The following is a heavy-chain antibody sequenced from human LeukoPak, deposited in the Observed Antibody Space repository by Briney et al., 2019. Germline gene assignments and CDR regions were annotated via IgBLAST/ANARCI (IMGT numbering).Heavy chain of an antibody. CDR3: ARGYGYNSEY. Sequence: PSETLSLTCTVSGGSISSSSYYWGWIRQPPGTGLEWIGSIYYSGSTYYNPSLKSRVTISVDTSKNQFSLKLSSVTAADTAVYYCARGYGYNSEYWGQGTLVTVSP. CDR2: IYYSGST. J-gene: IGHJ4*02. D-gene: IGHD5-24*01. V-gene: IGHV4-39*07. CDR1: GGSISSSSYY.